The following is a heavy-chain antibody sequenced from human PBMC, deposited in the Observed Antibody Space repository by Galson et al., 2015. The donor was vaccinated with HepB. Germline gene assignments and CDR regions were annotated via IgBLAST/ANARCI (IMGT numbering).Heavy chain of an antibody. Sequence: QSGAEVKKPGASVKVSCKASGYTFTSYGISWVRQAPGQGLEWMGWISAYNGNTNYAQKLQGRVTMTTDTSTSTAYMELRSLRSDDTAVYYCARDSWAMIVVVTHFDYWGQGTLVTVSS. D-gene: IGHD3-22*01. V-gene: IGHV1-18*04. CDR2: ISAYNGNT. CDR1: GYTFTSYG. J-gene: IGHJ4*02. CDR3: ARDSWAMIVVVTHFDY.